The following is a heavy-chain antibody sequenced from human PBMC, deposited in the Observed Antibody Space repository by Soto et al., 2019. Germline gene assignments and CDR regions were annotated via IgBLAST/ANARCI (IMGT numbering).Heavy chain of an antibody. D-gene: IGHD3-22*01. CDR1: GFTFSSYA. CDR2: ISGSGGST. Sequence: GGSLRLSCAASGFTFSSYAMSWVRQAPGKGLEWVSAISGSGGSTYYADSVKGRFTISRDNSKNTLYLQMNSLRAEDTAVYYCAKDHYYDSSGYSVYYFDYWGQGTLVTVSS. J-gene: IGHJ4*02. CDR3: AKDHYYDSSGYSVYYFDY. V-gene: IGHV3-23*01.